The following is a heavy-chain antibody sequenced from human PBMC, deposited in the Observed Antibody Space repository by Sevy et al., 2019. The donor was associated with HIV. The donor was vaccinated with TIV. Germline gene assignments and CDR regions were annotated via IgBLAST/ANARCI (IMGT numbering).Heavy chain of an antibody. J-gene: IGHJ5*02. CDR1: GDSISSSNW. D-gene: IGHD3-10*01. CDR2: IYHSGST. V-gene: IGHV4-4*02. Sequence: SETLSLTCAVSGDSISSSNWWSWVRQPPGKGLEWIGEIYHSGSTNYNPSLKSRVTISVDKSKNQFSLKPSSVTAADTAVYYCASYGSGSYYNSNWFNPWGQGTLVTVSS. CDR3: ASYGSGSYYNSNWFNP.